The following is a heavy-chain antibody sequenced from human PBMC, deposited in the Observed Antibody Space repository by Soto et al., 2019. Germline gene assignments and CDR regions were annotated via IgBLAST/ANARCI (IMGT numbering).Heavy chain of an antibody. Sequence: EVQLVESGGGLVQPGGSLRLSCAASGFTFTSNSMNWVRQAPGKGLEWVSSIHRASTYIYYADSVRGRFTISRDNAKSSLYLQMNSLTVEDTAVYYCARRAVTTYHFFDYWGQGALVTVSS. D-gene: IGHD4-17*01. CDR2: IHRASTYI. V-gene: IGHV3-21*06. CDR3: ARRAVTTYHFFDY. J-gene: IGHJ4*02. CDR1: GFTFTSNS.